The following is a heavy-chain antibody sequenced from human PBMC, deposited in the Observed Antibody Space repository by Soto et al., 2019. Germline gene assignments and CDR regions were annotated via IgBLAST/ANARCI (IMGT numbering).Heavy chain of an antibody. V-gene: IGHV4-59*01. Sequence: SETLSLTCTVSGGSISSYYWSWIRQPPGKGLEWIGYIYYSGSTNYNPSLKSRVTISVDTSKNQFSLKLSSVTAADTAVYYCARQGLLWFGESFDYWGQGTLVTVSS. CDR2: IYYSGST. CDR1: GGSISSYY. J-gene: IGHJ4*02. CDR3: ARQGLLWFGESFDY. D-gene: IGHD3-10*01.